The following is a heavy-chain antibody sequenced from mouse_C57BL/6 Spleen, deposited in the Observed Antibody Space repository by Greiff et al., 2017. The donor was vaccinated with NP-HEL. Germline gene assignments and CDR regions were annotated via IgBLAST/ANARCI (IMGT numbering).Heavy chain of an antibody. CDR1: GYTFTSYW. J-gene: IGHJ2*01. V-gene: IGHV1-64*01. CDR3: ARTSLLRFDY. D-gene: IGHD1-2*01. Sequence: QVQLQQPGAELVKPGASVKLSCKASGYTFTSYWMNWVKQRPGQGLEWIGMIHPNSGSTNYNEKLKSKATLTVDKSSSKAYMQRRSLTSEDSAVYYCARTSLLRFDYWGQGTTLTVSS. CDR2: IHPNSGST.